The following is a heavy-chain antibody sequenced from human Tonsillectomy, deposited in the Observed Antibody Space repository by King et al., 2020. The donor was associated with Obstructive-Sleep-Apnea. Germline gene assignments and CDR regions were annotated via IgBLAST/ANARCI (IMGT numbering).Heavy chain of an antibody. Sequence: QLQESGPGLVKPSETLSLTCTVSGGSISSSSYYWGWIRQPTGKGLEWIGSIYYSGSTYYNPSLKSRVTISVDTSKNQFSLKLSSVTAADTAVYYCARDPYYDPEYYFDYWGQGTLVTVSS. D-gene: IGHD3-3*01. CDR3: ARDPYYDPEYYFDY. J-gene: IGHJ4*02. CDR1: GGSISSSSYY. V-gene: IGHV4-39*07. CDR2: IYYSGST.